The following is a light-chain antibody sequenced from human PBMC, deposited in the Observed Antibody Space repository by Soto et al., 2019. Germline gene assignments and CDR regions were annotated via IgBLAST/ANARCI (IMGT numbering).Light chain of an antibody. J-gene: IGLJ2*01. Sequence: QSALTQPPSASGSPGQSVTISCTGTSSDVGGYNFVSWYQQHPGKAPKLIIYEVTQRPSGVPDRFSGSKSGNTASLAVSGLQGEDEADYYCSSYAGTNIVIFGGGTMLTVL. V-gene: IGLV2-8*01. CDR3: SSYAGTNIVI. CDR2: EVT. CDR1: SSDVGGYNF.